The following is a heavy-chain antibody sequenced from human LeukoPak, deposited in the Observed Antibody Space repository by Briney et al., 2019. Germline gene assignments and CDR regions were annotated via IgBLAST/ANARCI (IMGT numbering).Heavy chain of an antibody. J-gene: IGHJ5*02. V-gene: IGHV3-21*01. CDR3: ARAIAYGSGIPGVLWFDP. D-gene: IGHD3-10*01. CDR1: GFTFSSYS. CDR2: ISSSSSYI. Sequence: GGSLRLSCAASGFTFSSYSMNWVRQAPGKGLEWVSSISSSSSYIYYADSVKGRFTISRDNAKNSLYLQMNSLRAEDTAVYYCARAIAYGSGIPGVLWFDPWGQGTLVTVSS.